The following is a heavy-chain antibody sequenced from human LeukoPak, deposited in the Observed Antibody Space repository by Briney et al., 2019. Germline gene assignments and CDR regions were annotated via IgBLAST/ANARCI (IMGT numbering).Heavy chain of an antibody. J-gene: IGHJ1*01. Sequence: SETLSLTCAVYGGSFSGYYWSWIRQPPGKGLEWIGEINHSGSTNYNPSLKTRVTISVDTSKNQFSLKLSSVTAADTAVYYCARAYRDPSSSWHRGYFQHWGQGTLVTVSS. CDR1: GGSFSGYY. CDR3: ARAYRDPSSSWHRGYFQH. CDR2: INHSGST. V-gene: IGHV4-34*01. D-gene: IGHD6-13*01.